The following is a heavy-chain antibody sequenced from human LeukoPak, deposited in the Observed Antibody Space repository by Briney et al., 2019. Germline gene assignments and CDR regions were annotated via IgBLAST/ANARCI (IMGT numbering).Heavy chain of an antibody. CDR2: INPNTGVK. D-gene: IGHD4-17*01. CDR1: GYTFTAYY. CDR3: ARGDYGRADP. V-gene: IGHV1-2*02. Sequence: ASVKVSCKASGYTFTAYYMHWVRQAPGQGLEWMGLINPNTGVKKFAQKFRGRVTMSRDTSISTAYMELNRLTSDDTAVYYCARGDYGRADPWGQGSLITVSS. J-gene: IGHJ5*02.